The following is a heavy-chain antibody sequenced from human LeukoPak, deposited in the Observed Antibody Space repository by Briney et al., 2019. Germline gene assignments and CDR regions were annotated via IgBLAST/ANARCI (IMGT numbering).Heavy chain of an antibody. CDR2: VYNSGST. J-gene: IGHJ5*02. V-gene: IGHV4-39*07. Sequence: SETLSLTCTVSGGSISSANYYWGWIRQPSGKGLEWIGSVYNSGSTYYNPSLKSRVIVSLHMSQNQFSLKLSSVTAADTAVYYCAKTLNHGGDWFDPWGQGTLVTVSS. CDR3: AKTLNHGGDWFDP. D-gene: IGHD3-10*01. CDR1: GGSISSANYY.